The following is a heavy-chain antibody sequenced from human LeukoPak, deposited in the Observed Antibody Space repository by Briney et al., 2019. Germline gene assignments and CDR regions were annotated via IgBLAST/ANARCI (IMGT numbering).Heavy chain of an antibody. CDR3: ARDSSNYYDSSGYYYDYYYMDV. CDR2: ISGSGGST. V-gene: IGHV3-23*01. CDR1: GFTFSSYA. J-gene: IGHJ6*03. Sequence: GGSLRLSCAASGFTFSSYAMSWVRQAPGKGLEWVSAISGSGGSTYYADSVKGRFTISRDNSKNTLYLQMNSLRAEDTAVYYCARDSSNYYDSSGYYYDYYYMDVWGKGTTVTVSS. D-gene: IGHD3-22*01.